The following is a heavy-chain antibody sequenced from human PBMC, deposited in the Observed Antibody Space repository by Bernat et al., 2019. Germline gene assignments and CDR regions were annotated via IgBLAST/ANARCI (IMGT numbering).Heavy chain of an antibody. D-gene: IGHD2-15*01. CDR3: AKGSGFDS. J-gene: IGHJ4*02. CDR2: ISESGDKT. CDR1: GFTFSNYT. Sequence: EVQLLESGGGLVQPGGSLRISCAASGFTFSNYTMSWVRQAPGKGLEWVSRISESGDKTYYADSVKGRFTNSRDNSRNTLYLQMNSLRVEDAALYYCAKGSGFDSWGQGTLVTVSS. V-gene: IGHV3-23*01.